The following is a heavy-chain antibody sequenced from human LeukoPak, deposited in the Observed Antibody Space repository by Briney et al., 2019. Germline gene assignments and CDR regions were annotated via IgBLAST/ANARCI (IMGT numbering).Heavy chain of an antibody. J-gene: IGHJ4*02. V-gene: IGHV4-61*02. D-gene: IGHD3-22*01. CDR3: ARGSGVVITTYVFDY. Sequence: PSETLTLTCTVSGGSISSGSYYWSWIRQPAGKGLEWIGRIYTSGSTNYNPSLKSRVTISVDMSKNQFSLKLRSVTAADTAVYYCARGSGVVITTYVFDYWGQGTLVTVSS. CDR1: GGSISSGSYY. CDR2: IYTSGST.